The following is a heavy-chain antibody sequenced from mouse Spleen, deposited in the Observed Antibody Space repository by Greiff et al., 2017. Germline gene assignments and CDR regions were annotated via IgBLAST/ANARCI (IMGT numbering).Heavy chain of an antibody. D-gene: IGHD1-1*01. CDR1: GYSFTGYY. V-gene: IGHV1-42*01. Sequence: VQLQQSGPELVKPGASVKISCKASGYSFTGYYMNWVKQSPEKSLEWIGEINPSTGGTTYNQKFKAKATLTVDKSSSTAYMQLKSLTSEDSAVYYCEGRITTMTGAMDYWGQGTSVTVSS. CDR3: EGRITTMTGAMDY. J-gene: IGHJ4*01. CDR2: INPSTGGT.